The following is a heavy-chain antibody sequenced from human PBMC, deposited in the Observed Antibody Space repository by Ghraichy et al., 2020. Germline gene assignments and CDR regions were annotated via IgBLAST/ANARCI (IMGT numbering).Heavy chain of an antibody. J-gene: IGHJ4*03. CDR3: ARLRGAFFDSSGYTDCYFDF. CDR2: IYYSGNT. V-gene: IGHV4-39*01. Sequence: SQTLSLTCTVSGDSIRSSISHWGWIRQPPGKGLEWIATIYYSGNTYYNPSLRSRVTISVDTSKNQFSLNLSSVTAADTAVFYCARLRGAFFDSSGYTDCYFDFWGQGTLVTVSS. CDR1: GDSIRSSISH. D-gene: IGHD3-22*01.